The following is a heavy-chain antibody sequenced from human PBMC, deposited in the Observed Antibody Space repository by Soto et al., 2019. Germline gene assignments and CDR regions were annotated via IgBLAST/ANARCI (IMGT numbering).Heavy chain of an antibody. D-gene: IGHD3-22*01. Sequence: SETLSLTCAVYGWSFSGYYWSWIRQPPGKGLEWIGEINHSGSTNYNPSLKSRVTISVDTSKNQFSLKLSSVTAADTAVYYCARGESDSSGSPPGLDPWGQGTLVTVSS. J-gene: IGHJ5*02. CDR1: GWSFSGYY. CDR3: ARGESDSSGSPPGLDP. CDR2: INHSGST. V-gene: IGHV4-34*01.